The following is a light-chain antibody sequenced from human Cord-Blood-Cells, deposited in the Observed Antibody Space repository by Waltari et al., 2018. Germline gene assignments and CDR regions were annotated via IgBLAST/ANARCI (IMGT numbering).Light chain of an antibody. J-gene: IGLJ3*02. V-gene: IGLV2-8*01. CDR1: SSDVGGYNY. CDR3: SSYAGSWV. Sequence: QSALTQPPSASGSPGQSVTISCTGTSSDVGGYNYVSWYQQHPGKAPKLMIYEVSKRPSGDPVRFSGSRSGNAASLPVSGLRAEDEADYYCSSYAGSWVFGGGTKLTVV. CDR2: EVS.